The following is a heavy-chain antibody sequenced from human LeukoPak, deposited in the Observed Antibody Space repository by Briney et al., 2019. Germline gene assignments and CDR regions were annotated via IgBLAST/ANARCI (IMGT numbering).Heavy chain of an antibody. J-gene: IGHJ4*02. CDR2: ISSSGSTI. V-gene: IGHV3-48*03. Sequence: GGSLRLSCAASGFTFSSYEMNWVRQAPGKGLEWVSYISSSGSTIYYADSVKGRFTISRDNAKNSLYLQMNSLRAEDTALYYCARVAKGSSWYRTYYFDYWGQGTLVTVSS. CDR1: GFTFSSYE. CDR3: ARVAKGSSWYRTYYFDY. D-gene: IGHD6-13*01.